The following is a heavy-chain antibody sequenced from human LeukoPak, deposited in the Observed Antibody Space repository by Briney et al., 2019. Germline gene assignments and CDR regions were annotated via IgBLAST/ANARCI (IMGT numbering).Heavy chain of an antibody. V-gene: IGHV3-21*01. Sequence: GGSLRLSCGASGFTFSYYSMNWVRQAPGKGLEWVSAISSSSNCIYYADSVKGRFTISRDNAKNSLYLQMNSLRAEDTAVFYCARDRWFCELLYPLDYWGQGTLVTVSS. J-gene: IGHJ4*02. CDR3: ARDRWFCELLYPLDY. CDR1: GFTFSYYS. CDR2: ISSSSNCI. D-gene: IGHD3-10*01.